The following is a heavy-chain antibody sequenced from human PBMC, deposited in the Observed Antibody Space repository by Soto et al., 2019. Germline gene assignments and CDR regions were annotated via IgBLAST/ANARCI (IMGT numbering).Heavy chain of an antibody. CDR2: ISNDGSNE. CDR1: GFTFRWFG. J-gene: IGHJ4*02. V-gene: IGHV3-30*18. Sequence: GGSLRLSCAASGFTFRWFGMNWVRQAPGKGLEWVARISNDGSNEYYVDSVKGRFTISRDNSKNTLYLQMDSLRAEDTAVYYCAKGEVRGIIPSYFDYWGRGTLVEVSS. CDR3: AKGEVRGIIPSYFDY. D-gene: IGHD3-10*01.